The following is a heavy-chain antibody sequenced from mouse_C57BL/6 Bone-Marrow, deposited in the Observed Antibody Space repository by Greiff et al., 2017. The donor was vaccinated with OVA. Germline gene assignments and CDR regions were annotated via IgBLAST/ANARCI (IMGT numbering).Heavy chain of an antibody. CDR1: GYTFTDYN. J-gene: IGHJ2*01. Sequence: EVQLQQSGPELVKPGASVKIPCKASGYTFTDYNMDWVKQSHGKSLEWIGDINPNNGGTNYNQKFKGKATLTVDKSSSTAYMELRSLTSEDTAVYYCARRATTVVAPCDYWGQGTTLTVSS. V-gene: IGHV1-18*01. CDR2: INPNNGGT. D-gene: IGHD1-1*01. CDR3: ARRATTVVAPCDY.